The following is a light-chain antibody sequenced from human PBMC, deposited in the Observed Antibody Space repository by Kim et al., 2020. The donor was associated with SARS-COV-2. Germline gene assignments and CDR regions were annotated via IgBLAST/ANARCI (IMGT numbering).Light chain of an antibody. CDR3: QSYDDTLSGSV. CDR2: GDT. V-gene: IGLV1-40*01. CDR1: STNSGAGND. J-gene: IGLJ7*01. Sequence: RVTITCSANSTNSGAGNDVHWYQQLPGTAPKLLIYGDTNRPSGVPDRFSGSKSGTSASLAITGLQAEDEADYYCQSYDDTLSGSVFGGGTQLTVL.